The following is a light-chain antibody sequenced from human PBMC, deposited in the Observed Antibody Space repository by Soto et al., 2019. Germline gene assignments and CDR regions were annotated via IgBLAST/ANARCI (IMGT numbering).Light chain of an antibody. CDR2: ATS. Sequence: EIVLTQSPATLSVSPGERATLSCRASQSVGNDFAWYQQKPGQAPRLLIFATSTRATGVPARFSGSGSGTEXXXTXXXXQSEDFAVYYCQQYGDWPVTFGGGAKVEIE. J-gene: IGKJ4*01. V-gene: IGKV3-15*01. CDR3: QQYGDWPVT. CDR1: QSVGND.